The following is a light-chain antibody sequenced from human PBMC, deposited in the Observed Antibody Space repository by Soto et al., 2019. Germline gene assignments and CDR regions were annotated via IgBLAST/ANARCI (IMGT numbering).Light chain of an antibody. Sequence: IVLTQSPGTLSLSPGERATLSCRASQNVSSSYLAWYQQKPGQAPRLLIYGASSRATGIPDRFSGSGSGTDFTLTISRLEPEDFAVYYCQQYGSSPLTFGGGTKVEIK. CDR3: QQYGSSPLT. J-gene: IGKJ4*01. CDR2: GAS. V-gene: IGKV3-20*01. CDR1: QNVSSSY.